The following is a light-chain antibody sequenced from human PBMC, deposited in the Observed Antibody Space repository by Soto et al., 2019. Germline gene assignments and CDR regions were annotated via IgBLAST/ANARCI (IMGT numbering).Light chain of an antibody. CDR3: QQRRNWPST. CDR2: DAS. J-gene: IGKJ4*01. Sequence: ESVVTQSPATLYLSPGERATLSCRASQSVSSYLAWYQQRPGQAPRLLIYDASSRATGIQARFSGSGSGTDFTLTITGLEPEDSAVYYCQQRRNWPSTFGGGTKVEI. CDR1: QSVSSY. V-gene: IGKV3-11*01.